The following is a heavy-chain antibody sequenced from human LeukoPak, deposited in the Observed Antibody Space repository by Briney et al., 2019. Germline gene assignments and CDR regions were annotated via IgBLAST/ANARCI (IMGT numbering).Heavy chain of an antibody. Sequence: GGSLRLSCAASGFTFSSYWMSWVRQAPRKGLEWVANIKQDGSEKYYVDSVKGRFTISRDNAKNSLYLQMNSLRAEDTAVYYCARDARDGSYYEVDYWGQGTLVTVSS. V-gene: IGHV3-7*01. CDR2: IKQDGSEK. J-gene: IGHJ4*02. D-gene: IGHD1-26*01. CDR1: GFTFSSYW. CDR3: ARDARDGSYYEVDY.